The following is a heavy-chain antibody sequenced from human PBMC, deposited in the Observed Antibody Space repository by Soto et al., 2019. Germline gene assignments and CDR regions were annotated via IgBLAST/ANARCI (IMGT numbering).Heavy chain of an antibody. Sequence: SATLDLGCTVSGGSISRSTYYGVWIRQPPGKVLEWIGSIYYSGITYYRPSLKSRVTISVDTSKNQFSLKLSSVTAADTAVYYCARQVPAAIRLGWFDPWGQGTLVTVSS. J-gene: IGHJ5*02. CDR1: GGSISRSTYY. CDR3: ARQVPAAIRLGWFDP. D-gene: IGHD2-2*02. CDR2: IYYSGIT. V-gene: IGHV4-39*01.